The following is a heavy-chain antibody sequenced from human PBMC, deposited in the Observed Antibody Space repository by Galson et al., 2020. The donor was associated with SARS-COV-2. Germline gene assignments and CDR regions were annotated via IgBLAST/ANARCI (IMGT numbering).Heavy chain of an antibody. CDR1: GGSIRSNY. V-gene: IGHV4-59*01. J-gene: IGHJ6*02. Sequence: SETLSLTCTVSGGSIRSNYWSWLRQPPGKGLEWIGFIYHIDSSDYNPSLRSRVTIFIDTSKNQFSLKMDSVTAADTAVYYCARMPFGASPAAYSMDVWGHGTTVTVSS. CDR3: ARMPFGASPAAYSMDV. D-gene: IGHD1-26*01. CDR2: IYHIDSS.